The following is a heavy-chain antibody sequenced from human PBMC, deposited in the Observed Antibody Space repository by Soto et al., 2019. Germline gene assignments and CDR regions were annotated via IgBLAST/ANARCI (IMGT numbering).Heavy chain of an antibody. J-gene: IGHJ5*02. CDR3: ARGRLELRPLGGYWFDP. CDR2: IYYSGST. CDR1: GGSISSYY. V-gene: IGHV4-59*01. Sequence: PSETLSLTCTFSGGSISSYYWSLIRQPPGKGLEWIGYIYYSGSTNYNPSLKSRVTISVDTSKNQFSLKLSSVTAADTAVYYCARGRLELRPLGGYWFDPWGQGTLVTVSS. D-gene: IGHD1-7*01.